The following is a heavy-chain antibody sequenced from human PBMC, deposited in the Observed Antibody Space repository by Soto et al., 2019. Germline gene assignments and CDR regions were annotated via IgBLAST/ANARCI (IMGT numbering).Heavy chain of an antibody. J-gene: IGHJ6*03. CDR2: ISAYNGNT. Sequence: GASVKVSCKASGYTFTSYGISWVRQAPGQGLEWMGWISAYNGNTNYAQKLQGRVTMTTDTSTSTAYMELRSLRSDDTAVYYCAGEVPYIGYCSSTSCIPFYYYYYMDVWGKGTTVTVSS. CDR1: GYTFTSYG. D-gene: IGHD2-2*01. V-gene: IGHV1-18*01. CDR3: AGEVPYIGYCSSTSCIPFYYYYYMDV.